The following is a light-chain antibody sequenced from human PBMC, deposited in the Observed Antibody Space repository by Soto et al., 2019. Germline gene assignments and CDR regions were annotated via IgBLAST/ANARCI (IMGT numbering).Light chain of an antibody. CDR1: QSLSTN. V-gene: IGKV3-15*01. CDR2: GAS. Sequence: EIVMTQSPATLSVSPGERATLSCRASQSLSTNLAWYQQKPGQAPRLLIYGASTRATGIPARFSGSGSGTEFTLTISSLQSEDFAVYYCQQRSTGVTFGGGTKVEIK. CDR3: QQRSTGVT. J-gene: IGKJ4*01.